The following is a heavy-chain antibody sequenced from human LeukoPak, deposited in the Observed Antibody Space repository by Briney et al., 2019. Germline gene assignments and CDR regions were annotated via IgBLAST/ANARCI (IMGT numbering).Heavy chain of an antibody. J-gene: IGHJ4*02. D-gene: IGHD3-9*01. CDR2: INWNGGST. CDR3: AKSPYNFDWLSLFDY. Sequence: GGSLRLSCAASGFTFDDYGMSWVRQAPGKGLEWVSGINWNGGSTGYADSVKGRFTISRDNAKNSLYLQMNSLRAEDTALYYCAKSPYNFDWLSLFDYWGQGTLVTVSS. CDR1: GFTFDDYG. V-gene: IGHV3-20*04.